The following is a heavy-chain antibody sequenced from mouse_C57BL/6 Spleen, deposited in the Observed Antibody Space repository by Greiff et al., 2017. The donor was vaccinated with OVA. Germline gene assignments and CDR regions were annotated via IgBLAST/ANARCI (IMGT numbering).Heavy chain of an antibody. CDR3: ARNWGDGYYREPFAY. D-gene: IGHD2-3*01. V-gene: IGHV2-2*01. CDR1: GFSLTSYG. J-gene: IGHJ3*01. Sequence: VKLVESGPGLVQPSQSLSITCTVSGFSLTSYGVHWVRQSPGKGLEWLGVIWSGGSTDYNAAFISRLSISKDNSKIQVFFKMNRLQADDTAIYYCARNWGDGYYREPFAYWGQGTLVTVSA. CDR2: IWSGGST.